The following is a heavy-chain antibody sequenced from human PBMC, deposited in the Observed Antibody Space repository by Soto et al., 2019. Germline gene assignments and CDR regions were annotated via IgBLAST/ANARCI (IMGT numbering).Heavy chain of an antibody. J-gene: IGHJ6*02. V-gene: IGHV1-46*01. CDR2: INPSGGST. CDR1: GYTFTSYY. CDR3: ARPQYSSSWDDYYYYGMDV. D-gene: IGHD6-13*01. Sequence: ASVKVSCKASGYTFTSYYMHWVRQAPGQGLEWMGIINPSGGSTSYAQKFQGRVTMTRDTSTSTVYMELSSLRSEDTAVYYCARPQYSSSWDDYYYYGMDVWGQGTTVTVSS.